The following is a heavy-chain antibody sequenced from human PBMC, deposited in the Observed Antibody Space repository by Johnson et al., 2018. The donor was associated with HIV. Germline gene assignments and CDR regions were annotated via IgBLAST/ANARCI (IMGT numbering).Heavy chain of an antibody. Sequence: VQLVESGGGLVQPGGSLRLSCAASGFTFSSYAMSWVRQAPGKGLEWVSAISGSGGSTYYADSVKGRLNISRDNSKHTLFLQMNRLRVEDTAVYFCAKEFLIPTGGTFGFDFWGQGTMVTVSS. CDR2: ISGSGGST. J-gene: IGHJ3*01. CDR3: AKEFLIPTGGTFGFDF. CDR1: GFTFSSYA. D-gene: IGHD2-8*02. V-gene: IGHV3-23*04.